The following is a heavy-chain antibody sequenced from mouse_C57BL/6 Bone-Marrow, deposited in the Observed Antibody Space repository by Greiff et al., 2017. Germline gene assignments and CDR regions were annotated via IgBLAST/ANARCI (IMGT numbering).Heavy chain of an antibody. Sequence: VQLQQSGAELVKPGASVKISCKVSGYAFSTYWMNWVKQRPGKGLEWIGQIYPGDGDTNYNGKFKGKATLTADKSSSKAYMQLSSLTSEESAVYFWASTAQASYDAMDYWGQGTSVTVAS. J-gene: IGHJ4*01. CDR1: GYAFSTYW. V-gene: IGHV1-80*01. CDR3: ASTAQASYDAMDY. D-gene: IGHD3-2*02. CDR2: IYPGDGDT.